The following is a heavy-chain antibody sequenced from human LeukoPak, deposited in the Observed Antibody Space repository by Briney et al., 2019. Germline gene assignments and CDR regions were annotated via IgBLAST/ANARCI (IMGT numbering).Heavy chain of an antibody. D-gene: IGHD3-10*01. V-gene: IGHV3-21*01. CDR1: GFTFRSYS. J-gene: IGHJ4*02. CDR2: ISPSGSST. CDR3: VRDYLGESGAGGC. Sequence: GGSLRLSCAASGFTFRSYSMNWVRQAPGKGLDWVSSISPSGSSTYNADSVRGRVTISRDNAKDAVYLQMNSLRGEDTAVYYCVRDYLGESGAGGCWGQGILVTVSS.